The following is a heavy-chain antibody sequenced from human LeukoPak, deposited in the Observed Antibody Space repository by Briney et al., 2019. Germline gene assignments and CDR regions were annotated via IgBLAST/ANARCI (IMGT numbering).Heavy chain of an antibody. Sequence: PGGSLRLSCAASGFTFSNYEMNWVRQAPGKGLEWVSYISTSGSTIYYGDAVKGRFTISRDNAKDSLYLQMNSLRAEDTAVYYCARNKGSSWSDFDYWGQGALVTVSS. J-gene: IGHJ4*02. D-gene: IGHD6-13*01. CDR2: ISTSGSTI. CDR3: ARNKGSSWSDFDY. V-gene: IGHV3-48*03. CDR1: GFTFSNYE.